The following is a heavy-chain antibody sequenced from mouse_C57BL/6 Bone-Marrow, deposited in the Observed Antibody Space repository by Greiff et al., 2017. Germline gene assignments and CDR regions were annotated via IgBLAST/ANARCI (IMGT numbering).Heavy chain of an antibody. CDR3: ASYYGLDY. J-gene: IGHJ2*01. Sequence: VQLQQSGPELVKPGASVKISCKASGYTFTDYYINWVKQRTGQGLEWIGEIYPRSGNTYYNEKFKGKATLTADKSSSTAYMELRSLTSEDSAVYFCASYYGLDYWGQGTTLTVSS. V-gene: IGHV1-77*01. D-gene: IGHD1-1*01. CDR1: GYTFTDYY. CDR2: IYPRSGNT.